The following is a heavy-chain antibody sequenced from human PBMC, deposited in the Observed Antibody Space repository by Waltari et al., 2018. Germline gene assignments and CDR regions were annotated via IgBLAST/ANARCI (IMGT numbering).Heavy chain of an antibody. CDR2: IYHSGST. V-gene: IGHV4-38-2*01. J-gene: IGHJ3*02. CDR3: ARKGNAFDI. D-gene: IGHD3-10*01. CDR1: GYSISRGYY. Sequence: QVQLQESGPGLVKPSETLSLTCAVSGYSISRGYYWGWIRQPPGKGLEWIGSIYHSGSTYYNPSLKSRVTISVDTSKNQFSLKLSSVTAADTAVYYCARKGNAFDIWGQGTMVTVSS.